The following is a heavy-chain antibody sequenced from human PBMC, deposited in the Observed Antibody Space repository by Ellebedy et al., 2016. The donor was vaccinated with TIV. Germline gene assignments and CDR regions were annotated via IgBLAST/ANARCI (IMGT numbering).Heavy chain of an antibody. CDR3: ATRGDYGGNTNYYYGMDV. D-gene: IGHD4-23*01. V-gene: IGHV3-74*01. J-gene: IGHJ6*02. CDR2: INNDGTAT. CDR1: GFSFSWYW. Sequence: GESLKISXAASGFSFSWYWMHWVRQAPGKGLVWVSRINNDGTATTYADSVKGRFTISRDNSKNTLYLQMNSLRAEDTAVYYCATRGDYGGNTNYYYGMDVWGQGTTVTVSS.